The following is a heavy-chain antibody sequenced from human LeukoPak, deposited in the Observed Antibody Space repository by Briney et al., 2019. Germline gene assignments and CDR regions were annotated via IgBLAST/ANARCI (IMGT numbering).Heavy chain of an antibody. CDR1: GFTLSSYA. J-gene: IGHJ4*02. CDR2: IGSGGGTT. V-gene: IGHV3-23*02. D-gene: IGHD4-23*01. Sequence: PGGSLRLSCAVSGFTLSSYAMSWGRQAPGKGLEWVSSIGSGGGTTYYGDSVKGRFTISRDNSKNTLYLQINSLRAEDTAVYYYAKYGVATNDWQPDYWGQGTLVTVSS. CDR3: AKYGVATNDWQPDY.